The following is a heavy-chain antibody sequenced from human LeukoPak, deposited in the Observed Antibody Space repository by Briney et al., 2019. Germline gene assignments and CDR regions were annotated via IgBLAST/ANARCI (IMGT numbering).Heavy chain of an antibody. V-gene: IGHV1-46*01. CDR2: INPSGGST. J-gene: IGHJ6*03. CDR3: ARSHPTTITNYYYYMDV. Sequence: ASVKVSCKASGYTFTSYYMHWVRQAPGQGLEWMGIINPSGGSTSYAQKFQGRVTMTRDMSTSTVYMELSSLRSEDTAVYNCARSHPTTITNYYYYMDVWGKGTTVTVSS. D-gene: IGHD4-11*01. CDR1: GYTFTSYY.